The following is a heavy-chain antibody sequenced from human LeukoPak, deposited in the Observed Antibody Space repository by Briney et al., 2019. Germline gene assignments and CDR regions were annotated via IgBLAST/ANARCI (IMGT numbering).Heavy chain of an antibody. D-gene: IGHD4-17*01. Sequence: PGGSLRLSCAASGFTFDDYAMHWVRQAPGKGLEWVSGISWNSGSIGYADSVKGRFTISRDNAKNSLYLQMNSLRAEDTALYYCAKNPAGIGYGDYPYYFDYWGQGTLVTVSS. V-gene: IGHV3-9*01. J-gene: IGHJ4*02. CDR2: ISWNSGSI. CDR3: AKNPAGIGYGDYPYYFDY. CDR1: GFTFDDYA.